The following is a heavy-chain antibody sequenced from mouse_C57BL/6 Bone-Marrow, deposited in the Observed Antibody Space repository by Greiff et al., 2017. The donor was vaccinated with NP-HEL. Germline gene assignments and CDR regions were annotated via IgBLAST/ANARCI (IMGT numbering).Heavy chain of an antibody. CDR3: ASAMVKGY. J-gene: IGHJ2*01. V-gene: IGHV1-53*01. D-gene: IGHD2-2*01. Sequence: VQLQQPGTELVKPGASGYTFTSYWMHWVKQRPGQGLEWIGNINPSNGGTNYNEKFKSKATLTVDKSSSTAYMQLSSLTSEDSAVYYCASAMVKGYWGQGTTLTVSS. CDR1: GYTFTSYW. CDR2: INPSNGGT.